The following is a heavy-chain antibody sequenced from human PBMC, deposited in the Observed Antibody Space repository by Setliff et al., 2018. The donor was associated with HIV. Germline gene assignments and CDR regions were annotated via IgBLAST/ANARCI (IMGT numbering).Heavy chain of an antibody. CDR1: GGSISSSSYY. CDR2: INHSGST. J-gene: IGHJ4*02. CDR3: ARHVIGVIMLYSWDGFDY. D-gene: IGHD3-16*02. Sequence: SETLSLTCTVSGGSISSSSYYLGWIRQPPGKGLEWIGEINHSGSTNYNPSLKSRVTISVDTSKNQFSLKLSSVTAADTAVYYCARHVIGVIMLYSWDGFDYWGQGALVTVSS. V-gene: IGHV4-39*01.